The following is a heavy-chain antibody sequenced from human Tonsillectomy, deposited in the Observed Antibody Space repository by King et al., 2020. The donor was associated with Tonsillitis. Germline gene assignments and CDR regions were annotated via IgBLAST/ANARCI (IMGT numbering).Heavy chain of an antibody. J-gene: IGHJ4*02. CDR2: IKQDGIEK. Sequence: VQLVESGGGLVQPGGSLSLSCAASGFIFSTYWMGWVRQAPGKGLEWVANIKQDGIEKYYVDSVKGRFSISRDIAKSSVYLEMSSLKAEDTAVYYCARTDWRSYFEYWGQGTLVTVSP. V-gene: IGHV3-7*03. D-gene: IGHD3-9*01. CDR1: GFIFSTYW. CDR3: ARTDWRSYFEY.